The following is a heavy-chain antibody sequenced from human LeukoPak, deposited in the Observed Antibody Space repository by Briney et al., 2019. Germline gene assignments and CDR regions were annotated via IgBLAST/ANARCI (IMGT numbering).Heavy chain of an antibody. CDR1: GGSFSGYY. D-gene: IGHD3-10*01. Sequence: SETLSLTCAVYGGSFSGYYWSWIRQPPGKGLEWIGEINHSGSTNYNPSLKSRVTISVDTSKNQFSLKLSSVTAADTAVYYCAREGITMVRGVLDYYYYYYMDVWGKGATVTVSS. CDR2: INHSGST. V-gene: IGHV4-34*01. J-gene: IGHJ6*03. CDR3: AREGITMVRGVLDYYYYYYMDV.